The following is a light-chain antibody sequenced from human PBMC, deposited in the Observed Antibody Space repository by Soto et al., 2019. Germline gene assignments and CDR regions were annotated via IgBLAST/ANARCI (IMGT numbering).Light chain of an antibody. CDR2: GAS. J-gene: IGKJ1*01. Sequence: EIVLTQSPGTLSLSPGERATLSCRASQSVRTSYLAWYQQKPGQAPRLLIYGASSRATGILDRFSGSGSGTDFTLTISRLEPEDFAVYYCQQYGSSPTFGQGTKVEIK. V-gene: IGKV3-20*01. CDR3: QQYGSSPT. CDR1: QSVRTSY.